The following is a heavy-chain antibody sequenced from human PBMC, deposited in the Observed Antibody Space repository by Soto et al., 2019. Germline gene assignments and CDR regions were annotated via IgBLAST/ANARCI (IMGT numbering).Heavy chain of an antibody. CDR3: ARDATYGSGSYWPD. J-gene: IGHJ4*02. CDR1: GATFSSYA. Sequence: ASVKASWKAPGATFSSYAISWVRQASDKGLEWMGGIIPIFGTANYAQKFQGRVTITADESTSTAYMELSSLRYEDTAVYSSARDATYGSGSYWPDLGQGTLVTVSS. V-gene: IGHV1-69*13. CDR2: IIPIFGTA. D-gene: IGHD3-10*01.